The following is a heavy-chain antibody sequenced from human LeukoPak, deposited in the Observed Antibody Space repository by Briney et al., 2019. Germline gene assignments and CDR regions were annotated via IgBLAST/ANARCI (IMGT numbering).Heavy chain of an antibody. Sequence: GGSLRLSCAASGFTFSSYAMHRVRQAPGKGLEYVSAISSNGGSTYYANSVKGRFTISRDNSKNTLYLQMGSLRAEDMAVYYCARGGTYRAAAFDYWGQGTLVTVSS. CDR1: GFTFSSYA. V-gene: IGHV3-64*01. D-gene: IGHD6-13*01. J-gene: IGHJ4*02. CDR3: ARGGTYRAAAFDY. CDR2: ISSNGGST.